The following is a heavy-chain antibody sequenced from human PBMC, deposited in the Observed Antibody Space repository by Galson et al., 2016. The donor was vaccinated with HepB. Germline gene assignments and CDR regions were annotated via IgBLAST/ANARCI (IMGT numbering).Heavy chain of an antibody. D-gene: IGHD3-10*01. V-gene: IGHV5-51*01. J-gene: IGHJ4*02. CDR3: GRQGGPLGSDSFSFDH. CDR1: GYKFGNYW. Sequence: QSGAEVKKPGESLKIYCKASGYKFGNYWIGWVRQRPGKGLEWMGMIYPGDSDTRYSPSFQGQVTMSVDRSTSSAYVQWSSLKASDTATYFCGRQGGPLGSDSFSFDHWGLGSQVIVSS. CDR2: IYPGDSDT.